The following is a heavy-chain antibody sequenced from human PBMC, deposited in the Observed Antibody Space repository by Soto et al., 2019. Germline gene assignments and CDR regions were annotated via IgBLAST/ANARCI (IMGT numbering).Heavy chain of an antibody. V-gene: IGHV4-31*03. CDR1: GGSISSGGYY. CDR2: ISYTGST. Sequence: TLSLTCSVSGGSISSGGYYWGWIRQHPGKGLEWIGYISYTGSTYYNPSPKSRVTISIDTSENQFSLKLSSVTAAATAVYYCAREQYDSGTYYFDYWGQGTLVTVSS. CDR3: AREQYDSGTYYFDY. J-gene: IGHJ4*02. D-gene: IGHD3-10*01.